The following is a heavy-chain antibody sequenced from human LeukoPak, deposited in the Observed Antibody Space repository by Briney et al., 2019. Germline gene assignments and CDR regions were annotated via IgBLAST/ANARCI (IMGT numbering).Heavy chain of an antibody. CDR2: ICHSGRN. D-gene: IGHD4-23*01. CDR1: GGSISPYY. J-gene: IGHJ5*02. V-gene: IGHV4-34*01. Sequence: SETLSLTCALSGGSISPYYWGYFRQPPGGGVEGIGEICHSGRNNYHPSLTSRGSISMHTSNKQFSLKLTSVTVADTAVYYCARDGGSNNYWFDTWGQGTLVTVSS. CDR3: ARDGGSNNYWFDT.